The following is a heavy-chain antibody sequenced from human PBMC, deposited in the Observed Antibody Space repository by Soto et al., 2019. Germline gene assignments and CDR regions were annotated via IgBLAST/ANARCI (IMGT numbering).Heavy chain of an antibody. Sequence: VASVKVSCKASGGAFSDYAFSWVRQAPGQGLEWLGGIMPIFRAPDYAQKFQGRVTITADEFTRTAYMEMNSLRSEDTATYYCARSPLGGLGYYYAMDVWGQGTTVTVSS. CDR1: GGAFSDYA. CDR3: ARSPLGGLGYYYAMDV. D-gene: IGHD6-19*01. J-gene: IGHJ6*02. V-gene: IGHV1-69*13. CDR2: IMPIFRAP.